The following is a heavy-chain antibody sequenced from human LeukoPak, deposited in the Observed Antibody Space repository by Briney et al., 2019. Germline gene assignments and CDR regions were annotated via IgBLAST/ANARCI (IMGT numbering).Heavy chain of an antibody. D-gene: IGHD3-10*02. CDR3: ARWTSSSMTTNPLFGY. J-gene: IGHJ4*02. CDR1: GFSVSSSY. Sequence: GGSLRLSCAASGFSVSSSYMSWVRQAPGKGLEWVSVIYSGGNTYYADSVKGRFTTSRDNSKNTLYLQMNSLRAGDAAVYYCARWTSSSMTTNPLFGYWGQGTLVTVSS. V-gene: IGHV3-66*01. CDR2: IYSGGNT.